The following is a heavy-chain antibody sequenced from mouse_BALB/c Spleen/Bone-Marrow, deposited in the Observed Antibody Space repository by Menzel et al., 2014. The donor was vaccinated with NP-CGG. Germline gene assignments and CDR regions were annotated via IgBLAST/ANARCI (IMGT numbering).Heavy chain of an antibody. J-gene: IGHJ3*01. CDR1: GFNIKDTY. Sequence: VKLMESGAELVKPGASVKLSCTASGFNIKDTYMHWVKPRPEQGLEWIGRIDPANGNTKYDPKFQGKATITADTSSNTAYLQLSSLTSEDTAVYYCANYYYGSSLFAYWGQGTLVTVSA. V-gene: IGHV14-3*02. CDR3: ANYYYGSSLFAY. D-gene: IGHD1-1*01. CDR2: IDPANGNT.